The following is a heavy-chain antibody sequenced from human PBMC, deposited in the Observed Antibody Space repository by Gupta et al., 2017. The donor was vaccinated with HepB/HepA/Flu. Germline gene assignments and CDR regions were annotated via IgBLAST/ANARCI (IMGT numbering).Heavy chain of an antibody. CDR3: VRGSDAYKTGY. Sequence: VQLPESGPGLVTPSETLSLTCTVSGDSINSDHWSWIRQSPGKGLEWIACVYNGERTWYNPSLESRVTGTIDTSKNQFSLKLSSVTAADTAVYYCVRGSDAYKTGYWGQGTKVTVSS. D-gene: IGHD5-24*01. J-gene: IGHJ4*02. CDR2: VYNGERT. CDR1: GDSINSDH. V-gene: IGHV4-59*01.